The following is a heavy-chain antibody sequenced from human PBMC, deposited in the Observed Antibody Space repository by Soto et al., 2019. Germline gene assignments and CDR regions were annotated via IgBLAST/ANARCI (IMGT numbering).Heavy chain of an antibody. CDR1: GFNFKAYG. CDR3: AVGGGDLSLTPFDY. CDR2: ISTDGTNQ. J-gene: IGHJ4*02. D-gene: IGHD3-16*02. Sequence: QVHLVESGGGVVQPGRSLRLSCVASGFNFKAYGMHWVRQAPGKGLEWVAVISTDGTNQHHADSVKGRLPISRDNFKNALDMEKNSLRPEEEGGFLCAVGGGDLSLTPFDYWGQGTLVTVSS. V-gene: IGHV3-30-3*01.